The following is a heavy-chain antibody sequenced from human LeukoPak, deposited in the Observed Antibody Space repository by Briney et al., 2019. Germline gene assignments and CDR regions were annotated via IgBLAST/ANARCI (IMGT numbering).Heavy chain of an antibody. D-gene: IGHD6-6*01. CDR3: ARIYSSSSSRGAFDI. CDR1: GFTFTTYT. J-gene: IGHJ3*02. Sequence: GGSLRLSCAASGFTFTTYTMNWVRQAPGKGLERVSSISSSSYIYYADSVKGRFTISRDNAKNSLYLQMNSLRAEDTAVYYCARIYSSSSSRGAFDIWGQGTMVTVSS. V-gene: IGHV3-21*01. CDR2: ISSSSYI.